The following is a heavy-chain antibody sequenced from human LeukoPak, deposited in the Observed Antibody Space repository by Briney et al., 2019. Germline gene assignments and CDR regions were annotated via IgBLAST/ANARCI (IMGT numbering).Heavy chain of an antibody. Sequence: GGSLRLSCAASGFTFSSYWMHWVRQAPGKGLVWVSRINSDGSTTTYADSVKGRFTISRDNAKNTLYLQMNSLRAEDTAVYYCARDRRLWNMDVWGTGTTVTISS. V-gene: IGHV3-74*01. D-gene: IGHD4/OR15-4a*01. CDR2: INSDGSTT. CDR3: ARDRRLWNMDV. CDR1: GFTFSSYW. J-gene: IGHJ6*03.